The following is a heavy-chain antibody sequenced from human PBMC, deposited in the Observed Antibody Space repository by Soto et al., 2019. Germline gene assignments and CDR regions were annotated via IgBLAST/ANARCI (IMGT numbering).Heavy chain of an antibody. CDR3: ATKKYYYDSSGYYDWFDP. D-gene: IGHD3-22*01. V-gene: IGHV4-30-2*01. Sequence: QLQLQESGSGLVKPSQTLSLTCAVSGGSISSGGYSWSWIRQPPGKGLEGIGYIYHSGSTYYNPSLKSRVTISVDRSKNQFSLKLSSVTAADTAVYYCATKKYYYDSSGYYDWFDPWGQGSLVTVSS. CDR1: GGSISSGGYS. CDR2: IYHSGST. J-gene: IGHJ5*02.